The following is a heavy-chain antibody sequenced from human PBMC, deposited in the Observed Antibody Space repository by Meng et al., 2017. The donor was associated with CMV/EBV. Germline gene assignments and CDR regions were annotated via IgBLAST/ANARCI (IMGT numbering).Heavy chain of an antibody. D-gene: IGHD3-22*01. V-gene: IGHV3-21*01. CDR3: ARDTITMIASDY. Sequence: GESLKISCAASGFTFSSYSMNWVRQAPGKGLEWVSSISSSSSYIYYADSVKGRFTISRDNAKNSLYLQMNSLRAEDTAVYYCARDTITMIASDYWGQGTLSPSPQ. J-gene: IGHJ4*02. CDR2: ISSSSSYI. CDR1: GFTFSSYS.